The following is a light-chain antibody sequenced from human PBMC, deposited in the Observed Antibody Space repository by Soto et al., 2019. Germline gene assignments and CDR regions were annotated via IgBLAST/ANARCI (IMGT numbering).Light chain of an antibody. CDR1: QDIRGA. Sequence: AIQLTQSPSSLSASVGDRVTITCRASQDIRGALAWYQRKPGKAPKILIYDVSTLESGVPSRFSGSSSGTDFTLTISILQPVDFATYYCQQFNSYPITFGQGTRLEIK. J-gene: IGKJ5*01. CDR3: QQFNSYPIT. V-gene: IGKV1-13*02. CDR2: DVS.